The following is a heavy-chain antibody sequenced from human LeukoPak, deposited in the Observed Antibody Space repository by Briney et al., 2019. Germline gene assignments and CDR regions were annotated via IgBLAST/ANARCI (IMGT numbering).Heavy chain of an antibody. CDR1: GFTFSSYS. J-gene: IGHJ4*02. V-gene: IGHV3-48*04. D-gene: IGHD5-18*01. Sequence: PGGSLRLSCVASGFTFSSYSMNWVRQAPGKGLEWVSYISSSTSPTYYTDSVKGRFIISRDNAKNSLYLQMNSLRAEDTAVYYCARGDTAMVRGGFDYWGQGTLVTVSS. CDR2: ISSSTSPT. CDR3: ARGDTAMVRGGFDY.